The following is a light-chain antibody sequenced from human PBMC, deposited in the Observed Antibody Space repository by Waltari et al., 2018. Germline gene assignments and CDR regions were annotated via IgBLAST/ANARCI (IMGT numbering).Light chain of an antibody. CDR2: QAS. V-gene: IGKV1-39*01. J-gene: IGKJ3*01. CDR1: ENVNIY. CDR3: QHNYGTPFT. Sequence: IQITTSQSPLSASVGDRVTITCRASENVNIYLNWYQQKPGKAPKLLIYQASTLQSGVPSRFSGSGSGTDYTFTISSLQSEDVATYYCQHNYGTPFTFGPGTKLDIK.